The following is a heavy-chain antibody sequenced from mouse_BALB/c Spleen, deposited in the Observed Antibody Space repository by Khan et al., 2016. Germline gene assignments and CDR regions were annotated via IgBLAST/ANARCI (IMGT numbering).Heavy chain of an antibody. V-gene: IGHV14-3*02. CDR1: GFNIKDTY. CDR2: TEHANGNT. Sequence: VQLQQSGAELVKPGASVKLSCTASGFNIKDTYMNGVKQRPEQGLEWIGRTEHANGNTNYDPKFQGKATITAETSSNTADLQLRSSTSEDTAVYCCARDGYYDYYAIVYWVQGTSVTFSS. CDR3: ARDGYYDYYAIVY. D-gene: IGHD2-3*01. J-gene: IGHJ4*01.